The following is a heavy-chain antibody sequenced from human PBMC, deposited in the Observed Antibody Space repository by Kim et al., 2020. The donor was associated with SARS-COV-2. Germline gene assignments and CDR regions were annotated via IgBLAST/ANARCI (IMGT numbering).Heavy chain of an antibody. J-gene: IGHJ4*02. CDR1: GYTLTSDH. Sequence: ASVKVSCKASGYTLTSDHMHWVRQAPGQGLEWMGIITPNSGRTTYAQKLQGRVTMSTDKSASTIYMELSSLRSDDTAMYYCARDFGGSWTWADWGQGTLVTVSS. CDR2: ITPNSGRT. CDR3: ARDFGGSWTWAD. V-gene: IGHV1-46*04. D-gene: IGHD6-13*01.